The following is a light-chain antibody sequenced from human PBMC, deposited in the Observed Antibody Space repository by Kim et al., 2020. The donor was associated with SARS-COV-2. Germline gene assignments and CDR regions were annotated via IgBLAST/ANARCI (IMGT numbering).Light chain of an antibody. CDR2: SDN. V-gene: IGLV1-44*01. CDR1: SSNVGTNT. Sequence: GQRVTISGSGSSSNVGTNTVTWYQQFPGTAPKLLIYSDNQRPSGVPDRFSGSKSGTSASLAISGLQSEDESDYYCATWDDSLKALVFGGGTQLTVL. J-gene: IGLJ3*02. CDR3: ATWDDSLKALV.